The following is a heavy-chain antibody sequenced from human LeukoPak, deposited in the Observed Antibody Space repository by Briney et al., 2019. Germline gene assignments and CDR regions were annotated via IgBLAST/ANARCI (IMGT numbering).Heavy chain of an antibody. D-gene: IGHD6-19*01. CDR3: ARKDIAVAGDAFDI. CDR1: GSSFTSYW. CDR2: IDPSDSYT. V-gene: IGHV5-10-1*01. J-gene: IGHJ3*02. Sequence: GESLEISCKGSGSSFTSYWISWVRQLPGKGLEWMGRIDPSDSYTNYSPSFQGHVTISADKSISTAYLQWSSLKASDTAMYYCARKDIAVAGDAFDIWGQGTMVTVSS.